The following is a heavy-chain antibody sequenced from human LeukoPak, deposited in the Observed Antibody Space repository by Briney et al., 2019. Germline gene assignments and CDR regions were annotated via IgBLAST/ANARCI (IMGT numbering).Heavy chain of an antibody. J-gene: IGHJ6*03. Sequence: PGGSLRLSCAASGFTFSYYNMNWVRQAPGKGLEWVSVIYSGGSTYYADSVKGRFTISRDNSKNTLYLQMNSLRAEDTAVYYCARVWDTVTTIYYYYYMDVWGKGTTVTISS. CDR3: ARVWDTVTTIYYYYYMDV. V-gene: IGHV3-66*01. CDR1: GFTFSYYN. D-gene: IGHD4-17*01. CDR2: IYSGGST.